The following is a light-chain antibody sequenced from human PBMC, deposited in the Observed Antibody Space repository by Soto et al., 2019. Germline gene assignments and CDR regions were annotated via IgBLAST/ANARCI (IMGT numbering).Light chain of an antibody. CDR2: GAS. V-gene: IGKV1-9*01. Sequence: DIQLTQSPSFLSASVGDRVTITCRASQGISSYLAWYQQPPGKAPKLLICGASTLQRGVSSRFSGSGSGTEFTLTISSLQPEDFANYYCQHLNTFPRTFGQGNKLEVK. CDR1: QGISSY. CDR3: QHLNTFPRT. J-gene: IGKJ2*01.